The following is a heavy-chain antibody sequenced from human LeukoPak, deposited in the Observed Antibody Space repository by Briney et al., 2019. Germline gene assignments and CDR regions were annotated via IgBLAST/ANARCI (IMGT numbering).Heavy chain of an antibody. J-gene: IGHJ6*03. Sequence: ASVKVSCKASGGTFSSYAISWVRHAPGQGLEWMGGIIPIFGTANYAQKFQGRVTITTDESTSTAYMELSSLRSEDTAVYYCARGPPGANYYYYMDVWGKGTTVTVSS. D-gene: IGHD1-14*01. CDR2: IIPIFGTA. V-gene: IGHV1-69*05. CDR1: GGTFSSYA. CDR3: ARGPPGANYYYYMDV.